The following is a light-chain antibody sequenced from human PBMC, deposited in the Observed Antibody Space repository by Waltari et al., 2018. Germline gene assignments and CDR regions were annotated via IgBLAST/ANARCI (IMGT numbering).Light chain of an antibody. J-gene: IGLJ2*01. CDR1: SLRTYY. CDR3: HSRDSSGDVV. CDR2: GKN. V-gene: IGLV3-19*01. Sequence: SSELTQDPAVSVALGQTVRITCQGDSLRTYYVSWFQQKQGQAPALVIYGKNNRPSGIPARFSASTSGSTSSLTIIGAQAEDEADYYCHSRDSSGDVVIGGGTKLTVV.